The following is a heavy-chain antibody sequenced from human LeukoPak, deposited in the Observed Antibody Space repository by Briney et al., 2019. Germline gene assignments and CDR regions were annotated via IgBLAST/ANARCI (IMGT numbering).Heavy chain of an antibody. CDR2: IYYSGST. Sequence: PSETLSLTCTVSGGSISSSSYYWGWIRQPPGKGLEWIGSIYYSGSTYYNPSLKSRVTISVDTSKNQFSLKLSSVTAADTAVYYCARDNSLQLWPMGGGDYWGQGTLVTVSS. J-gene: IGHJ4*02. CDR3: ARDNSLQLWPMGGGDY. V-gene: IGHV4-39*01. CDR1: GGSISSSSYY. D-gene: IGHD5-18*01.